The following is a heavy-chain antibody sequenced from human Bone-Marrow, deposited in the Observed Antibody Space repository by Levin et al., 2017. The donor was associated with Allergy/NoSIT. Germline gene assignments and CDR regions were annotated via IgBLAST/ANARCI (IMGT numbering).Heavy chain of an antibody. CDR1: GFSFRSYA. CDR3: AKPKYFGELTNFDY. V-gene: IGHV3-30*18. CDR2: MSKDESNK. D-gene: IGHD3-10*01. J-gene: IGHJ4*02. Sequence: GESLKISCAASGFSFRSYAMHWVRQAPGRGLEWVAVMSKDESNKYYADSVEGRFTISRDNARNTLYLQMDSLRTEDTAVYYCAKPKYFGELTNFDYWGQGTLVTVSS.